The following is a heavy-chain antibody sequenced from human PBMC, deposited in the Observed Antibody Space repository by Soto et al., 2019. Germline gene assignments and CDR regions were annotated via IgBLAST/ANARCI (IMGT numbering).Heavy chain of an antibody. Sequence: QVQLVESGGGVVQPGRSLRLSCAASGFTFSSYGMHWVRQAPGKGLEWVAVISYDGSNKYYADSVKGRFTISRDNSKNPLYLQMNSLRAEDTAVYYCASGLRGYFDWLLWGLFDYWGQGTLVTVSS. CDR1: GFTFSSYG. J-gene: IGHJ4*02. D-gene: IGHD3-9*01. CDR3: ASGLRGYFDWLLWGLFDY. CDR2: ISYDGSNK. V-gene: IGHV3-30*03.